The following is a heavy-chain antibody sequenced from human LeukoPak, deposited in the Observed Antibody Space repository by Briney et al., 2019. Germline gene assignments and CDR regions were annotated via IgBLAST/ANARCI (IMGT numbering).Heavy chain of an antibody. J-gene: IGHJ3*02. CDR2: IYYSGST. D-gene: IGHD6-19*01. Sequence: PSETLSLTCTVSGGSISSYYWSWIRQPPGKGLEWMGYIYYSGSTNYNPSLKSRVTISVDASKNQFSLKLSSVTAADTAVYYCARDSGQWLEDAFDIWGQGTMVTVSS. CDR3: ARDSGQWLEDAFDI. V-gene: IGHV4-59*01. CDR1: GGSISSYY.